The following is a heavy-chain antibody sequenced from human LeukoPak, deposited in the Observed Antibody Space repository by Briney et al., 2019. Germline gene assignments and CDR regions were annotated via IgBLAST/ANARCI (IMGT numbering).Heavy chain of an antibody. CDR2: ISSSSSYI. V-gene: IGHV3-21*01. CDR1: GFTFSSYA. Sequence: SGGSLRLSCAASGFTFSSYAMSWVRQAPGKGLEWVSSISSSSSYIYYADSVKGRFTISRDNAKNSLYLQMNSLRAEDTAVYYCARDPIAVAGYFDYWGQGTLVTVSS. J-gene: IGHJ4*02. D-gene: IGHD6-19*01. CDR3: ARDPIAVAGYFDY.